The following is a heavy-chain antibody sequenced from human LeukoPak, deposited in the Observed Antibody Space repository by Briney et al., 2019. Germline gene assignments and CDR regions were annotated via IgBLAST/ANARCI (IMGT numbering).Heavy chain of an antibody. CDR3: ARSAGSYSNYYMDV. J-gene: IGHJ6*03. D-gene: IGHD4-11*01. Sequence: ASVKVSCKASGYTFTSYGISWVRQAPGQGLEWMGWISAYNGNTNYAQKLQGRVTMTTDTSTSTAYMELRSLRSDDTAVYYCARSAGSYSNYYMDVWGKGTTVTVSS. CDR1: GYTFTSYG. V-gene: IGHV1-18*01. CDR2: ISAYNGNT.